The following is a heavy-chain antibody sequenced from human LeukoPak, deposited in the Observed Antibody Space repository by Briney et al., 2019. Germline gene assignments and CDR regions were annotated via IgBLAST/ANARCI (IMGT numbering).Heavy chain of an antibody. CDR2: INSDGNSI. D-gene: IGHD5-12*01. Sequence: GSLRLSSAAPGCTFSSYWWPWFRKPPGKGLVWFSRINSDGNSITYDDSVKGRFTISRDNAKNTLYLQMNSLRVEDTAVYYCAREGRVSGYDFDCWGQGTLVTVSS. V-gene: IGHV3-74*03. J-gene: IGHJ4*02. CDR3: AREGRVSGYDFDC. CDR1: GCTFSSYW.